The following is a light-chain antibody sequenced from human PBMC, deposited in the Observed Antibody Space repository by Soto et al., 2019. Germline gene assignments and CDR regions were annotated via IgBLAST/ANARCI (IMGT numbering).Light chain of an antibody. CDR2: GAS. J-gene: IGKJ2*01. CDR3: QQYGSSPRT. CDR1: QGVSDNY. Sequence: EVVLTQSPGTLSLSPGEGATLSCRASQGVSDNYLAWYQHKPGQPPRLLIYGASNRATPIPDRFSGSGSGTDFTLTISRLEPDDFAVYFCQQYGSSPRTFGQGTKLDIK. V-gene: IGKV3-20*01.